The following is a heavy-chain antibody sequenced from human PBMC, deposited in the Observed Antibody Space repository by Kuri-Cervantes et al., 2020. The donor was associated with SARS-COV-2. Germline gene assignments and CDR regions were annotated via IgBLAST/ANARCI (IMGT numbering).Heavy chain of an antibody. CDR2: IIPILGTP. CDR3: ARPNSPRCTSCYRMDV. Sequence: SVKVSCKASGGTFSSYAVSWVRQAPGQGLEWMGGIIPILGTPNYAQKFQGRVTITADESTSTAYMELSSLRSEDTAVYYCARPNSPRCTSCYRMDVWGKGTTVTVSS. J-gene: IGHJ6*04. CDR1: GGTFSSYA. V-gene: IGHV1-69*13. D-gene: IGHD2-2*02.